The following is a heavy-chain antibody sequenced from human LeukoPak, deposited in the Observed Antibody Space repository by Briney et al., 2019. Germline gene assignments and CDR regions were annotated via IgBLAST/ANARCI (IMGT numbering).Heavy chain of an antibody. V-gene: IGHV4-59*11. Sequence: SETLSLTCTVSGGSISSHYWSWIRQPPGKGLEWIGYIYYSGSTNYSPSLKSRVTISVDTSKNQFSLKLSSVTAADTAVYYCARSDSSGYFDWFDPWGQGTLVTVSS. J-gene: IGHJ5*02. CDR2: IYYSGST. CDR1: GGSISSHY. CDR3: ARSDSSGYFDWFDP. D-gene: IGHD3-22*01.